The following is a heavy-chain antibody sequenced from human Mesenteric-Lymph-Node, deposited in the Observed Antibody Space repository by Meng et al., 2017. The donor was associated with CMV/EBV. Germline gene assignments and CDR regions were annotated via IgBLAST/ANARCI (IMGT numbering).Heavy chain of an antibody. CDR3: AKDEVVSAINYYYGMDV. V-gene: IGHV3-30*02. Sequence: FTFTIYGMHWVRQAPGKGLEWVAFITYDGSKEYYADSVKGRFTIFRDNSKNSLYLQMNGLRPEDTAVYHCAKDEVVSAINYYYGMDVWGQGTLVTVSS. CDR2: ITYDGSKE. CDR1: FTFTIYG. D-gene: IGHD2-15*01. J-gene: IGHJ6*02.